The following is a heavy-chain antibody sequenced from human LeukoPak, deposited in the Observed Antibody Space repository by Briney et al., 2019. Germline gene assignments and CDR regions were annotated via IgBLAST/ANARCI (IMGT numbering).Heavy chain of an antibody. CDR1: GGTFSSYA. J-gene: IGHJ6*03. Sequence: GASVKVSCKASGGTFSSYAISWVRQAPGQGLEWMGGIIPIFGTANYAQKFQGRVTITADESTSTAYMELSSLRSEDTAVYYCARASGYDFWSGYSPDYYMDVWGKGTTVTVSS. CDR3: ARASGYDFWSGYSPDYYMDV. V-gene: IGHV1-69*13. CDR2: IIPIFGTA. D-gene: IGHD3-3*01.